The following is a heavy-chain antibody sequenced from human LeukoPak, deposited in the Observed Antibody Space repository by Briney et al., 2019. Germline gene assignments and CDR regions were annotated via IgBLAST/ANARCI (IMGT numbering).Heavy chain of an antibody. V-gene: IGHV1-2*06. CDR3: ARVRTPNARNCSSTSCYRGNWFDP. Sequence: ASVKVSCKASGYTLTGYYMHWVRRAPGQGLEWMGRINPNSGGTNYAQKFQGRVTMTRDTSISTAYMELSRLRSDDTAVYYCARVRTPNARNCSSTSCYRGNWFDPWGQGTLVTVSS. J-gene: IGHJ5*02. D-gene: IGHD2-2*02. CDR2: INPNSGGT. CDR1: GYTLTGYY.